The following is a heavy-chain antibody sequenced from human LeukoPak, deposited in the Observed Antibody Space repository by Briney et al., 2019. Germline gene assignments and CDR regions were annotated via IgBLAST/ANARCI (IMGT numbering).Heavy chain of an antibody. CDR3: ARDSGGLSFNWFDP. J-gene: IGHJ5*02. CDR2: INPNNGGT. D-gene: IGHD3-16*01. V-gene: IGHV1-2*06. Sequence: ASVKVSCKASGHTFTGYYMHWVRQAPGQGLEWMGRINPNNGGTNYAQKFQGRVTMTGDTSISTAYMELSSLRSEDTAVYYCARDSGGLSFNWFDPWGQGTLVTVSS. CDR1: GHTFTGYY.